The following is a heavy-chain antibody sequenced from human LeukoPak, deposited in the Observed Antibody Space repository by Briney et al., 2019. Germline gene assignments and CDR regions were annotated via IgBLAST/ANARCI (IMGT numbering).Heavy chain of an antibody. J-gene: IGHJ3*02. CDR3: ARGDYTMVRGAPIDAFDI. V-gene: IGHV1-46*01. D-gene: IGHD3-10*01. CDR2: INLSGGST. CDR1: GFTFINYY. Sequence: ASVKVFCKASGFTFINYYMHWVRQAPGQGLEWLGIINLSGGSTHYPQKFQDRVTMTRDTSTSTVYMELSSLRSEDTAVYYCARGDYTMVRGAPIDAFDIWGQGTMVTVSS.